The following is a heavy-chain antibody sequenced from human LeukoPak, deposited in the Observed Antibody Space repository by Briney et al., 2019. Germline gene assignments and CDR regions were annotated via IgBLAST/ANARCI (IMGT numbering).Heavy chain of an antibody. Sequence: PGGSLRLSCAASGFTFSSYSMNWVRQAPGKGLEWVSSISSSSSYIYYADSVKGRFTISRDNAKNSLYLQMNSLRAEDTAVYYCAKPFLSGYSQIPKSHFDYWGQGTLVTVSS. CDR3: AKPFLSGYSQIPKSHFDY. CDR1: GFTFSSYS. CDR2: ISSSSSYI. V-gene: IGHV3-21*04. D-gene: IGHD3-9*01. J-gene: IGHJ4*02.